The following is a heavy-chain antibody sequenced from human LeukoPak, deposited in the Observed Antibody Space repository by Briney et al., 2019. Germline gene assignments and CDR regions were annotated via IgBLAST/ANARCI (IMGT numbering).Heavy chain of an antibody. D-gene: IGHD3-22*01. V-gene: IGHV3-23*01. CDR3: AKPQNRVLVITMGAFDI. CDR1: GFTFSSYG. Sequence: GGSLRLSCAASGFTFSSYGMSWVRQAPGKGLEWVSAISGIGGSTFYADSVKGRFTISRDNSKNTVYLQMNSLRAADTAVYYCAKPQNRVLVITMGAFDIWGQGTMVTVSS. CDR2: ISGIGGST. J-gene: IGHJ3*02.